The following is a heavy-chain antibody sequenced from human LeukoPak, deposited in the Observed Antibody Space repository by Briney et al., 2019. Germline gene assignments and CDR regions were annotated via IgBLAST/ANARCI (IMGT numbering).Heavy chain of an antibody. CDR3: ARARLRSKFYGMDV. D-gene: IGHD5-12*01. Sequence: SETLSLTCAVYGGSFSGYYWSWIRQPPGKGLEWIGEINHSGSTSYNPSLKSRVTISVDTSKNQFSLKLSSVTAADTAVYYCARARLRSKFYGMDVWGQGTTVTVSS. CDR1: GGSFSGYY. V-gene: IGHV4-34*01. CDR2: INHSGST. J-gene: IGHJ6*02.